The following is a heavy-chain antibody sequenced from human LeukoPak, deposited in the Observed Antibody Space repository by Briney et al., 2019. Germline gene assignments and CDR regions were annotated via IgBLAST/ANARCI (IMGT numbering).Heavy chain of an antibody. CDR1: GYTFTSYD. Sequence: ASVKVSCKASGYTFTSYDINWVRQATGQGLEWMGWMNPNSGNTGYAQKFQGRVTMTRNTSISTAYMELSSLRSEDTAVYYCARGRFVVVPAAMGWFDPWGQGTLVTVS. D-gene: IGHD2-2*01. J-gene: IGHJ5*02. CDR2: MNPNSGNT. V-gene: IGHV1-8*01. CDR3: ARGRFVVVPAAMGWFDP.